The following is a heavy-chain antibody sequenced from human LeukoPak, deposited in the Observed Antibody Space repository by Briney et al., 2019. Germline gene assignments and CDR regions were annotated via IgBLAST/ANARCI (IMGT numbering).Heavy chain of an antibody. D-gene: IGHD3-22*01. CDR1: GGSISSYF. J-gene: IGHJ4*02. CDR2: VYYSGST. V-gene: IGHV4-59*08. Sequence: PSEALSLTCIVSGGSISSYFWSWIRQPPGKGLEWIGYVYYSGSTKYNPSLKSRVTISVDTSKNQFSLKLSSVTAADTAVYYCARHAGVVVYSDYWGQGTLVTVSS. CDR3: ARHAGVVVYSDY.